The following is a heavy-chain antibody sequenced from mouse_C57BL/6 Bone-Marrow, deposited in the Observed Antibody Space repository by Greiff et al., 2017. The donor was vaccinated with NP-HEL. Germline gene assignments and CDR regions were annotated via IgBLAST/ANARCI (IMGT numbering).Heavy chain of an antibody. CDR1: GYTFTSYW. V-gene: IGHV1-69*01. CDR3: YSGSSWYFDV. J-gene: IGHJ1*03. D-gene: IGHD1-1*01. Sequence: QVQLQQPGAELVMPGASVKLSCKASGYTFTSYWMHWVKQRPGQGLEWIGEIDPSDSYTNYNQKFKGKSTLTVDKSSSTAYMQLSSLTSEDSAVYPYYSGSSWYFDVWGTETTVTVSS. CDR2: IDPSDSYT.